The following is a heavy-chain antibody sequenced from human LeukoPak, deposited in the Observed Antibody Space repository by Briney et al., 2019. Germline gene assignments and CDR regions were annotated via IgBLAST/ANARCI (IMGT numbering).Heavy chain of an antibody. CDR3: ARDPVTYYYDSSGYYPLRY. V-gene: IGHV1-69*04. CDR2: IIPILGIA. J-gene: IGHJ4*02. Sequence: ASVKVSCKASGYTFTGYYMHWVRQAPGQGLEWMGRIIPILGIANYAQKFQGRVTITADKSTSTAYMELSSLRSEDTAVYYCARDPVTYYYDSSGYYPLRYWGQGTLVTVSS. CDR1: GYTFTGYY. D-gene: IGHD3-22*01.